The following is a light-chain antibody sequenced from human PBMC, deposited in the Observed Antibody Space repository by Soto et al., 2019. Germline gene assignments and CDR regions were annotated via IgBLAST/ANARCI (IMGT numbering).Light chain of an antibody. J-gene: IGKJ5*01. CDR2: AAY. CDR3: KQSYSTRIT. Sequence: DIQMPQSPSSLCASVGARVTITCRASQSISSYLNWYQQKPGKAPKLLIYAAYSLQSGVQSRFSGSGSGTDFTLTIRSLQPEDFATYYCKQSYSTRITFGQGTRLEIK. CDR1: QSISSY. V-gene: IGKV1-39*01.